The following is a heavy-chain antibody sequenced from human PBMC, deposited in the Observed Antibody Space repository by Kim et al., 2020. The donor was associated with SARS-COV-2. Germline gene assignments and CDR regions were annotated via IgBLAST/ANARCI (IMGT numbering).Heavy chain of an antibody. CDR1: GYTFTAYP. Sequence: ASVKLSCKTSGYTFTAYPLYWVRQAPGQGLEWMGWINTVDGDTKSSQNFQGRVTITRDTSASTAYMELTSLRSEDTAVYYCARKKFFAAGSYSDFDSWGQ. V-gene: IGHV1-3*04. J-gene: IGHJ4*02. D-gene: IGHD3-10*01. CDR2: INTVDGDT. CDR3: ARKKFFAAGSYSDFDS.